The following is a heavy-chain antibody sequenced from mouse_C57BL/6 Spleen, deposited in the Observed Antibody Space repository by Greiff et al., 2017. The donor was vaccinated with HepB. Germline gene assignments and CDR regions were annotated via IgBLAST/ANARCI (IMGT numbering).Heavy chain of an antibody. D-gene: IGHD1-1*01. CDR1: GYTFTDYN. J-gene: IGHJ2*01. CDR3: ASDYGSSYLDY. CDR2: INPNNGGT. V-gene: IGHV1-22*01. Sequence: VQLQQSGPELVKPGASVKMSCKASGYTFTDYNMHWVKQSHGKSLEWIGYINPNNGGTSYNQKFKGKATLTVNKSSSTAYMELRSLTSEDSAVYYCASDYGSSYLDYWGQGTTLTVSS.